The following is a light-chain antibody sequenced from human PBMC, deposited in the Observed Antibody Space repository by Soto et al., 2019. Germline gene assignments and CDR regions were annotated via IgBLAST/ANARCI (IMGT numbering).Light chain of an antibody. CDR1: QSVSSN. CDR2: GAS. Sequence: IVMTQSPATLSVSPGERATLSCRASQSVSSNLAWYQQIPGQAPRLLIYGASTRATGIPARFSGSGSGTEFTLTISSLQSEDFAVYYCQQYNNWPPAFGGGTKVDIK. CDR3: QQYNNWPPA. J-gene: IGKJ4*01. V-gene: IGKV3-15*01.